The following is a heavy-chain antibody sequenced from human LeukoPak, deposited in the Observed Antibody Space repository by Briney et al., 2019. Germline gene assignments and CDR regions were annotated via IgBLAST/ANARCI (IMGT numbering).Heavy chain of an antibody. CDR2: INPNSGGT. J-gene: IGHJ6*01. CDR3: ARGSRYFDRALVYGMGV. D-gene: IGHD3-9*01. Sequence: GASVKVSCKASGYTFTGYYMHWVRQAPGQGLEWMGWINPNSGGTNYAQKFQGRVTMTRDTSISTAYMELSRLRSDDTAVYYCARGSRYFDRALVYGMGVWGQGNKVNGSS. V-gene: IGHV1-2*02. CDR1: GYTFTGYY.